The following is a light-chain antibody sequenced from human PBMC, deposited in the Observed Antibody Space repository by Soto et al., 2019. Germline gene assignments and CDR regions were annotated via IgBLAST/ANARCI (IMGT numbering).Light chain of an antibody. J-gene: IGKJ1*01. CDR1: QSVSSNL. V-gene: IGKV3-20*01. Sequence: EIVLTQSPGTLSLSPGERATLSCRASQSVSSNLLAWYQQKPGQAPRLLIYGATNRATGIPDRFSGSGSGTDLTITISRLEPEDFEVYYCQQYGSSPRTFGQGTKVDIK. CDR3: QQYGSSPRT. CDR2: GAT.